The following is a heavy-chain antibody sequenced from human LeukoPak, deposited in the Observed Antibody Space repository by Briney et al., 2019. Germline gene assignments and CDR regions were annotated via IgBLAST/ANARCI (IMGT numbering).Heavy chain of an antibody. CDR1: GGTFSSYA. D-gene: IGHD6-13*01. Sequence: ASVKVSCKASGGTFSSYAISWVRQAPGQGLEWMGRIIPILGIANYAQKFQGRVTITADKSTSTAYTELSSLRSEDTAVYYCARGSRTIAAAGPYYYYGMDVWGQGTTVTVSS. V-gene: IGHV1-69*04. J-gene: IGHJ6*02. CDR2: IIPILGIA. CDR3: ARGSRTIAAAGPYYYYGMDV.